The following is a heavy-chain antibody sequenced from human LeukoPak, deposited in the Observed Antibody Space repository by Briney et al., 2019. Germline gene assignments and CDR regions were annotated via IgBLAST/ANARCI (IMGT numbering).Heavy chain of an antibody. CDR3: ARDSSGYYRAKNAFDI. CDR2: IYYSGST. V-gene: IGHV4-39*07. D-gene: IGHD3-22*01. J-gene: IGHJ3*02. CDR1: GGSISSSSYY. Sequence: SETLSLTCTVSGGSISSSSYYWGWIRQPPGKGLEWIGSIYYSGSTYYNPSLKSRVTISVDTSKNQFSLKLSSVTAADTAVYYCARDSSGYYRAKNAFDIWGQGTMVTVSS.